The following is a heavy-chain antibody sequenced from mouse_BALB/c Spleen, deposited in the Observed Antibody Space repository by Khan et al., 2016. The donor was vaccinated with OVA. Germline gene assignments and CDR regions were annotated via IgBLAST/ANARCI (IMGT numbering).Heavy chain of an antibody. CDR3: ARAYYRYDGYYAMDY. J-gene: IGHJ4*01. D-gene: IGHD2-14*01. CDR2: IWGGGGT. Sequence: QVQLKESGPGLVAPSQSLSITCTVSGFSLSRYNLHWVRQPPGKGLEWLGMIWGGGGTVYNSTLKSRLNISKDNSKSQVLLKRNSLQTDDTAMYYCARAYYRYDGYYAMDYWGQGTSVTGSS. V-gene: IGHV2-6-4*01. CDR1: GFSLSRYN.